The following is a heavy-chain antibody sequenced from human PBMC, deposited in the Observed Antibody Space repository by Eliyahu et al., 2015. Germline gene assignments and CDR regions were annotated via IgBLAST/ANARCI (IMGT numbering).Heavy chain of an antibody. CDR1: GGPIXXXRXX. V-gene: IGHV4-39*01. J-gene: IGHJ4*02. CDR2: IYYSGNT. CDR3: AAKHDFWSGFFYYFDY. D-gene: IGHD3-3*01. Sequence: QVQLQESGPGLVKPSXTLSLTCXVXGGPIXXXRXXWXWIRQPPGKGLEWIGSIYYSGNTYYNPXLKSRLTISVDTSKNQFSLKLSSVTAADTAVYYCAAKHDFWSGFFYYFDYWGQGTLVTVSS.